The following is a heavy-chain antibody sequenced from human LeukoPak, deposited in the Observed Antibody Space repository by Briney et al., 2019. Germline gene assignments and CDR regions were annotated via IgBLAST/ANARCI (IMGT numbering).Heavy chain of an antibody. CDR2: ISYDGSNK. J-gene: IGHJ4*02. D-gene: IGHD2-21*01. V-gene: IGHV3-30*03. CDR3: ARDRWTSLFHFDL. Sequence: HPGRSLRLSCAASGFTFSSYGMHWVRQAPGKGLEWVAVISYDGSNKYYADSVKGRFTISRDNSKNTLQMNSLRAEDTAIYYCARDRWTSLFHFDLWGQGTLVTVSS. CDR1: GFTFSSYG.